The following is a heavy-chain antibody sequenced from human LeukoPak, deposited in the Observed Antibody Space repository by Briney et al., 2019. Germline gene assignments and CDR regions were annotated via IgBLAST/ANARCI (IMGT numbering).Heavy chain of an antibody. CDR2: ISTNGANT. CDR3: AKRRQYRSTHFHFDY. J-gene: IGHJ4*02. CDR1: GFTFSSYA. Sequence: GGSLRLSCAASGFTFSSYAMSWVRQAPGKGLEWVSTISTNGANTYYADSVTGRFTISRDNSKNTLSLKMNSLRAEDTAVYYCAKRRQYRSTHFHFDYWGQGTLITVSS. D-gene: IGHD6-13*01. V-gene: IGHV3-23*01.